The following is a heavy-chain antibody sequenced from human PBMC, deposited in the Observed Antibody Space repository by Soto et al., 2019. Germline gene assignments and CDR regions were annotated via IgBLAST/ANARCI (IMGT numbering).Heavy chain of an antibody. V-gene: IGHV4-4*07. Sequence: QVQLQESGPGLVKPSETLSLTCAVSGGSISHYCWSWIRQPAGKGLEWIGRIYSGGSTNYNPSLKSRVTMSVDTSKNQFSLNLNSVTAADAAIYFCARGPGGFGDFSLDYWGQGTLVTVSS. D-gene: IGHD3-10*01. CDR1: GGSISHYC. CDR3: ARGPGGFGDFSLDY. CDR2: IYSGGST. J-gene: IGHJ4*02.